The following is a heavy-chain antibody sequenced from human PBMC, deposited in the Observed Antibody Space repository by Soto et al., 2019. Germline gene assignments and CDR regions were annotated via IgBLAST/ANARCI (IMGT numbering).Heavy chain of an antibody. Sequence: PSETLSVTFTVSGDSISNSDYYWNWIRQSPGKGMEWIAAIDYSGSTYYNPSLKSRVVISADTSKNLFSLKLRSVTAADTALYFCARDGPCYYGFHXWGQVTSVTVS. CDR1: GDSISNSDYY. CDR3: ARDGPCYYGFHX. J-gene: IGHJ6*02. CDR2: IDYSGST. V-gene: IGHV4-30-4*01.